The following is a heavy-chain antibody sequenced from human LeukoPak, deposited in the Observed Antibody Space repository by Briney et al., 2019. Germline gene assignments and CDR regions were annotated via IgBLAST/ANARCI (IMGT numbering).Heavy chain of an antibody. CDR1: GFTFNNYL. V-gene: IGHV3-7*01. D-gene: IGHD3-3*01. J-gene: IGHJ4*02. CDR2: INQHGSVQ. CDR3: ARDLGGPWNY. Sequence: GGSLRLSCAGSGFTFNNYLMTWVRQAPGKGLEWVANINQHGSVQYYVDSVKGRFTISRDNAKNSLYLQMNSLRVEDTAMYYCARDLGGPWNYWGQGTLVTVSS.